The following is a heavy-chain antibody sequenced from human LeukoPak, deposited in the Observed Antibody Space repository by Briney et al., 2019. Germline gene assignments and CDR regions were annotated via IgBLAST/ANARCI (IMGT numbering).Heavy chain of an antibody. CDR3: AKCGNSGCHLIDY. CDR1: GFTFNTNA. Sequence: QPRGSLRLSCAASGFTFNTNAMSWVRQAPGKGLEWVSAISGRTGGTYYADSVKGRFTISRDNSKSTLYLQMDSLRAEDTAVYYCAKCGNSGCHLIDYWGQGTLVTVSS. J-gene: IGHJ4*02. CDR2: ISGRTGGT. V-gene: IGHV3-23*01. D-gene: IGHD5-12*01.